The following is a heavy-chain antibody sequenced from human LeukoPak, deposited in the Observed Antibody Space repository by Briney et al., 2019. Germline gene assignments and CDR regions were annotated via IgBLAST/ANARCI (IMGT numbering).Heavy chain of an antibody. J-gene: IGHJ4*02. CDR1: GFTFSNAW. CDR3: AKTRIVRYYFDY. Sequence: GGSLRLSCAASGFTFSNAWMSWVRQAPGKGLEWVSAISGSGGSTYYADSVKGRFTISRDNSKNTLYLQMNSLRAEDTAVYYCAKTRIVRYYFDYWGQGTLVTVSS. CDR2: ISGSGGST. D-gene: IGHD2-15*01. V-gene: IGHV3-23*01.